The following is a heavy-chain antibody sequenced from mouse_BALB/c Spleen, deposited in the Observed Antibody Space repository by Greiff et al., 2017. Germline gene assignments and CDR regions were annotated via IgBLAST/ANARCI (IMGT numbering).Heavy chain of an antibody. CDR2: ISYSGST. Sequence: EVQLVESGPGLVKPSQSLSLTCTVTGYSITSDYAWNWIRQFPGNKLEWMGYISYSGSTSYNPSLKSRISITRDTSKNQFFLQLNSVTTEDTATYYSARNWDWYFDYWGQGTTLTVSS. V-gene: IGHV3-2*02. CDR3: ARNWDWYFDY. J-gene: IGHJ2*01. CDR1: GYSITSDYA. D-gene: IGHD4-1*01.